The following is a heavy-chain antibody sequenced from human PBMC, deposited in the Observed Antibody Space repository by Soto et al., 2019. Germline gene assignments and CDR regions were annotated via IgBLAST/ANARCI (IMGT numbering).Heavy chain of an antibody. CDR2: IWYDGSNK. V-gene: IGHV3-33*01. D-gene: IGHD6-19*01. CDR1: GFTFSSYG. Sequence: PGGSLRLSCAASGFTFSSYGMHWVRQAPGKGLEWVAVIWYDGSNKYYADSVKGRFTISRDNSKNTLYLQMNSLRAEDTAVYYCARTPNIAVAGTHYYYYYYMDVWGKGTTVTVS. J-gene: IGHJ6*03. CDR3: ARTPNIAVAGTHYYYYYYMDV.